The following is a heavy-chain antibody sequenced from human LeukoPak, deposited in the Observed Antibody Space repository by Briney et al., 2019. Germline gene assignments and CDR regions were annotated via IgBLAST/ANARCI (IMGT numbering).Heavy chain of an antibody. CDR3: ARGRWQQPPYYYYYGMDV. CDR1: GGSISSYY. D-gene: IGHD6-13*01. Sequence: SETLSLTCIVSGGSISSYYWSWIRQPPGKGLESIGYIYYSGTTYYNPSLKSRVTMSPDRSRNQFSLKLSSVTAADTAVYYCARGRWQQPPYYYYYGMDVWGQGTTFTVSS. J-gene: IGHJ6*02. V-gene: IGHV4-59*08. CDR2: IYYSGTT.